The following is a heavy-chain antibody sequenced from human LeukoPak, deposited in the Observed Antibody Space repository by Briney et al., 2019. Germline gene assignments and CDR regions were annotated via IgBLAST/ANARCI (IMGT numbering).Heavy chain of an antibody. D-gene: IGHD4-11*01. Sequence: PSETLSLTCAVSGGSISSGGYSWSWIRQPPGKGLEWIGYIYHSGSTYYNPSLKSRVTISVDRSKNQFSLKLSSVTAADTAVYYCARSNDYSNYGLDYWGQGTLVTVSS. V-gene: IGHV4-30-2*01. J-gene: IGHJ4*02. CDR2: IYHSGST. CDR3: ARSNDYSNYGLDY. CDR1: GGSISSGGYS.